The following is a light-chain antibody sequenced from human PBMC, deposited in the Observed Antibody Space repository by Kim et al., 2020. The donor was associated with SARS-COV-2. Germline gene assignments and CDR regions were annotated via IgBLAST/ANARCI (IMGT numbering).Light chain of an antibody. J-gene: IGLJ1*01. CDR3: QTWDNNTHNYV. CDR1: RLRDKE. Sequence: PEQKASMSGSRYRLRDKEVPRCQQKPGRSPVMVINQDNQRPTGIPERFSVSNSGNTTTLTISGTQAMDEAGYYCQTWDNNTHNYVFGAGTKVTVL. V-gene: IGLV3-1*01. CDR2: QDN.